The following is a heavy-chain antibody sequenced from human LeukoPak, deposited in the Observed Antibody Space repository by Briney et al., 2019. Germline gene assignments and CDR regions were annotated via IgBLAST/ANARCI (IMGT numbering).Heavy chain of an antibody. J-gene: IGHJ4*02. Sequence: GGSLRLSCAASGFTFSSYSMNWVRQAPGKGLEWVSSISSSSSYIYYADSVKGRFTISRDNSKNTLYLQMNSLRAEDTAVYYCAEHPSMPRGPGYWGQGTLVTVSS. CDR2: ISSSSSYI. CDR1: GFTFSSYS. V-gene: IGHV3-21*04. CDR3: AEHPSMPRGPGY. D-gene: IGHD3-10*01.